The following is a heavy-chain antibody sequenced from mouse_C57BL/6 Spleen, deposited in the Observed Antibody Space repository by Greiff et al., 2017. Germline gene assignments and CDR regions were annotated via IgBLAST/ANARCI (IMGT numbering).Heavy chain of an antibody. Sequence: QVQLQQPGAELVKPGASVKMSCKASGYTFTSYWITWVKQRPGQGLEWIGDIYPGRGSTNYNEKFTSKATLAVDTSSSTAYMQLIRLTSEDSAVYYCARGYYSKGNFDYWGPGTTLTVSS. V-gene: IGHV1-55*01. CDR2: IYPGRGST. J-gene: IGHJ2*01. D-gene: IGHD2-5*01. CDR3: ARGYYSKGNFDY. CDR1: GYTFTSYW.